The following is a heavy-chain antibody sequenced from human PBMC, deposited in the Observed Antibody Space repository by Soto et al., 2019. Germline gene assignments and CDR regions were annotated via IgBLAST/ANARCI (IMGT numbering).Heavy chain of an antibody. CDR1: GGSFSGYY. V-gene: IGHV4-34*01. D-gene: IGHD1-26*01. Sequence: SETLSLTCAVYGGSFSGYYWSWIRQPPGKGLEWIGEINHSGSTNYNPSLKSRVTISVDTSKNQFSLKLSSVTAADTAVYYCARSKWELASFDYWGQGTTVT. J-gene: IGHJ4*03. CDR3: ARSKWELASFDY. CDR2: INHSGST.